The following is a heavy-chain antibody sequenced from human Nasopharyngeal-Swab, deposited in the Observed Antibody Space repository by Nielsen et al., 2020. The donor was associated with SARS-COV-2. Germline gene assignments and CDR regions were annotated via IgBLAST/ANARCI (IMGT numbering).Heavy chain of an antibody. J-gene: IGHJ4*02. Sequence: WIRQPPGKGLEWVANIKQDESEKYYVDSVKGRFTISGDNAKNSLYLQMNSLRAEDTAVYYCASVHSSSWYFDYWGQGTLVTVSS. D-gene: IGHD6-13*01. CDR3: ASVHSSSWYFDY. CDR2: IKQDESEK. V-gene: IGHV3-7*01.